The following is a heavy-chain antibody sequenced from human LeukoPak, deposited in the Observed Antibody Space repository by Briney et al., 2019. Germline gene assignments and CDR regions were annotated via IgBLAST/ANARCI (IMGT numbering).Heavy chain of an antibody. D-gene: IGHD5-12*01. J-gene: IGHJ4*02. CDR3: ARDQDRGYDFSFDY. CDR2: INTNTGDP. CDR1: GYTFTGYY. V-gene: IGHV7-4-1*02. Sequence: ASVKVSCKASGYTFTGYYMHWVRQAPGQGLEWMGWINTNTGDPTYAQGFTGRFVFSLDTSVNTAYLQISSLKAEDTAAYYCARDQDRGYDFSFDYWGQGSLVTVSS.